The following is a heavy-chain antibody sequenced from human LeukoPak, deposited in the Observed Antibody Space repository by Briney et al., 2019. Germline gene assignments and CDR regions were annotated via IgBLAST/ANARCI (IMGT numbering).Heavy chain of an antibody. CDR1: GYSFTSYW. V-gene: IGHV5-51*01. Sequence: GESLKISCQGSGYSFTSYWIGWVRQLPGKGLEWMGIIYPGDSDTRYSPSFQGQVTISADKSISTAYLQWSSLKASDTAMYYCARHNSLIVPATEFDPWGQGTLVTVSS. D-gene: IGHD2-2*01. J-gene: IGHJ5*02. CDR3: ARHNSLIVPATEFDP. CDR2: IYPGDSDT.